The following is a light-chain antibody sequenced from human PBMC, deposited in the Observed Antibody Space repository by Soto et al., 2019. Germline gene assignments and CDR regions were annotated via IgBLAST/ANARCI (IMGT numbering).Light chain of an antibody. V-gene: IGKV3-20*01. Sequence: EIVMTQSPATLSVSPGEGATLSCRASQSVSNNLAWYQQKPGQTPRLLVYGASSRATGIPDRFSGSGSGTDFTLTISRLEPEDFAVYYCQQHGTSPITFGQGTRL. CDR2: GAS. J-gene: IGKJ5*01. CDR1: QSVSNN. CDR3: QQHGTSPIT.